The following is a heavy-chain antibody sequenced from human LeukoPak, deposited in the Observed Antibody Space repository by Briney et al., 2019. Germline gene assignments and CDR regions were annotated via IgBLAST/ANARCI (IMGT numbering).Heavy chain of an antibody. Sequence: SETLSLTCTVSGGSISSGGYYWSWIRQPPGKGLEWIGYIYHSGSTYYNPSLKSRVTISVDTSKNQFSLKLSSVTAADTAVYYCARVLYSSSWYGGTYFDYWGQGTLVTVSS. CDR3: ARVLYSSSWYGGTYFDY. J-gene: IGHJ4*02. CDR1: GGSISSGGYY. V-gene: IGHV4-30-2*01. CDR2: IYHSGST. D-gene: IGHD6-13*01.